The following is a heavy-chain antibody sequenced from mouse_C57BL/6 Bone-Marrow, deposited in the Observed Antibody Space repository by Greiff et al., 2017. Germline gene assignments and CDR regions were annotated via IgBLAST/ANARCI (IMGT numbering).Heavy chain of an antibody. Sequence: QVQLQQPGAELVKPGASVKVSCKASGYTFTSYWMHWVKQRPGQGLEWIGRIHPSDSDTNYTQPFKGKATLTVDKSSSTAYMQLSSLTSEDSAVYYGAICGDDDYDNAMDYWGQGTSVTVSS. V-gene: IGHV1-74*01. CDR1: GYTFTSYW. CDR3: AICGDDDYDNAMDY. CDR2: IHPSDSDT. J-gene: IGHJ4*01. D-gene: IGHD2-4*01.